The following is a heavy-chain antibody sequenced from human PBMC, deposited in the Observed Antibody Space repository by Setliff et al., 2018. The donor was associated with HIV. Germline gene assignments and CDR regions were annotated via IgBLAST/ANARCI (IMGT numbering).Heavy chain of an antibody. CDR1: GYSFTNLG. CDR2: ISVYNGHT. D-gene: IGHD3-22*01. J-gene: IGHJ6*03. Sequence: ASVKVSCKASGYSFTNLGLNWVRQAPGQGLEWMGWISVYNGHTKFAQKVQDRVTMTTDTSTSTAYMELRSLRSDDTAVYYCATGGYYYDKRDYYYHIDVWGKGTTVTVS. CDR3: ATGGYYYDKRDYYYHIDV. V-gene: IGHV1-18*01.